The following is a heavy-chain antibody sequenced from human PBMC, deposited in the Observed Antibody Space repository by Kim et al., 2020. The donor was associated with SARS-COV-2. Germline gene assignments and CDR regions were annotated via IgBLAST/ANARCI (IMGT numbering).Heavy chain of an antibody. CDR3: AKDPLYCSSTSCYFYYFDY. CDR2: ISGSGGST. Sequence: GGSLRLSCAASGFTFSSYAMSWVRQAPGKGLEWVSAISGSGGSTYYADSVKGRFTISRDNSKNTLYLQMNRLRAEDTAVYYCAKDPLYCSSTSCYFYYFDYWGQGTLVTVSS. V-gene: IGHV3-23*01. J-gene: IGHJ4*02. D-gene: IGHD2-2*01. CDR1: GFTFSSYA.